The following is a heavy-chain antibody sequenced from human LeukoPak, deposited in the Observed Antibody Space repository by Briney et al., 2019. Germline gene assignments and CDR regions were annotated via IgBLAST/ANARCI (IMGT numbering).Heavy chain of an antibody. CDR1: GFTFTGYY. Sequence: ASVKVSCKSSGFTFTGYYMHWVRQAPGQGLEWMGWINPNSGGTNYAQKFQGRVTMTRDTSINTAYMELSRLRSDDTAVYFRARDLYGDYYYYYGMDVWGQGTTVTVSS. D-gene: IGHD4-17*01. CDR3: ARDLYGDYYYYYGMDV. J-gene: IGHJ6*02. V-gene: IGHV1-2*02. CDR2: INPNSGGT.